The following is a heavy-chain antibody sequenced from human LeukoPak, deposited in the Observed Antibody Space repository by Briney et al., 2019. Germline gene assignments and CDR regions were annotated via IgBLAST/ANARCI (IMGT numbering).Heavy chain of an antibody. CDR2: IIPILGVA. V-gene: IGHV1-69*04. CDR1: GGTFSSYA. J-gene: IGHJ6*02. Sequence: GASVKGSCKASGGTFSSYAISWVRQAPGQGLEWMGRIIPILGVANYAQKFQGRVTITADKSTSTAYMELSSLRSEDTAVYYCARDSADPYDILTGSYYYYGMDVWGQGTTVTVSS. CDR3: ARDSADPYDILTGSYYYYGMDV. D-gene: IGHD3-9*01.